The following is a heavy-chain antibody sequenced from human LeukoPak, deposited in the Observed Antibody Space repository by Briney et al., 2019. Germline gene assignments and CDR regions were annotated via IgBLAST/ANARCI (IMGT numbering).Heavy chain of an antibody. CDR1: GFTVSSNY. CDR3: ARAVFGVVIILSY. Sequence: GGSLRLSCAASGFTVSSNYMSWVRQAPGKGLDWVSVIYSGGSTYYADSVKGRFTISRDNSKNTLYLQMNSLRAEDTAVYYSARAVFGVVIILSYWGQGTLVTVSS. D-gene: IGHD3-3*01. V-gene: IGHV3-66*02. CDR2: IYSGGST. J-gene: IGHJ4*02.